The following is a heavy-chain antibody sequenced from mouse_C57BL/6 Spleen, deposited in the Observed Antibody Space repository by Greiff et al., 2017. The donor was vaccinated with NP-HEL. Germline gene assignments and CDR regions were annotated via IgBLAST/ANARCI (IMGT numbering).Heavy chain of an antibody. V-gene: IGHV5-4*01. CDR3: ARDRVITTVVSRFAY. D-gene: IGHD1-1*01. Sequence: EVKLVESGGGLVKPGGSLKLSCAASGFTFSSYAMSWVRQTPEKRLEWVATISDGGSYTYYPDNVKGRFTISRDNAKNNLYLQMSHLKSEDTAMYYCARDRVITTVVSRFAYWGQGTLVTVSA. CDR2: ISDGGSYT. J-gene: IGHJ3*01. CDR1: GFTFSSYA.